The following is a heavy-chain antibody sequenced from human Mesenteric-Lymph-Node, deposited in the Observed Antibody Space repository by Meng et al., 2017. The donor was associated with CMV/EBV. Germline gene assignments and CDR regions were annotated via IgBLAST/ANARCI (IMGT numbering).Heavy chain of an antibody. V-gene: IGHV3-11*01. D-gene: IGHD6-13*01. CDR2: ISSGGFSI. J-gene: IGHJ6*02. CDR3: AKEGWSAYSNSWYVHYYGMDV. CDR1: GFTFSDYH. Sequence: PCAASGFTFSDYHLSWIRQAPGKGLAWVSHISSGGFSIYYADSVKGRFTISRDNSKNTLYLQMNSLRDEDTAVYYCAKEGWSAYSNSWYVHYYGMDVWGQGTTVTVSS.